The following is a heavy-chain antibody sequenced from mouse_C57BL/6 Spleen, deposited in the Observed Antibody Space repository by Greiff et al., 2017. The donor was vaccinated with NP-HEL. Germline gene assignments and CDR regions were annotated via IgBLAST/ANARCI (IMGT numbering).Heavy chain of an antibody. D-gene: IGHD2-1*01. V-gene: IGHV1-26*01. Sequence: VQLQQSGPELVKPGASVKISCKASGYTFTDYYMNWVKQSHGKSLEWIGDINPNNGGTSYNQKFKGKATLTVDKSSSTAYMELRSLTSEDSAVYYCARSALGGGNYEDYFDYWGQGTTLTVSS. J-gene: IGHJ2*01. CDR3: ARSALGGGNYEDYFDY. CDR1: GYTFTDYY. CDR2: INPNNGGT.